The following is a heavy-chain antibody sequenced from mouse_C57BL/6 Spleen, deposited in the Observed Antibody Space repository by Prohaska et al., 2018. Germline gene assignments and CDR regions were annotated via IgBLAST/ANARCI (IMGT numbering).Heavy chain of an antibody. CDR2: INPDSSTI. V-gene: IGHV4-1*01. CDR3: ASPNWDWYFDV. J-gene: IGHJ1*03. Sequence: GEINPDSSTINYAPSLKDKFIISRDNAKNTLYLQMSKVRSEDTALYYCASPNWDWYFDVWGTGTTVTVSS. D-gene: IGHD4-1*01.